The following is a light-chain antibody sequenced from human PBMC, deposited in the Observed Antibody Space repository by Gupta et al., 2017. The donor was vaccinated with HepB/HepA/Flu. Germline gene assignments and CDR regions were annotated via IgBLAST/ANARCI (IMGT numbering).Light chain of an antibody. V-gene: IGLV2-23*02. CDR1: SSDIGTYNL. CDR2: KVN. CDR3: CSFAGSNSVV. J-gene: IGLJ2*01. Sequence: QSALTQPASVSGTPGQSITISCTGTSSDIGTYNLVSWHQQHPGKAPKLILYKVNERPSGVSNRFSGSKSGNTASLTISGLQAEDEADYYCCSFAGSNSVVFGGGTKLTVL.